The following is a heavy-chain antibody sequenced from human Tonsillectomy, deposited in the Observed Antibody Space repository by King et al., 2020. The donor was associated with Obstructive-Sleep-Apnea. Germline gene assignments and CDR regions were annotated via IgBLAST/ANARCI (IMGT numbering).Heavy chain of an antibody. CDR3: ARASVDTTMAILSHFRVDV. V-gene: IGHV3-11*06. CDR2: ISSSSTYT. D-gene: IGHD5-18*01. J-gene: IGHJ6*02. Sequence: VQLVESGGGLVKPGGSLRLSCAASGFTFNAFYMTWIRQAPGKGLEWISYISSSSTYTSYADSVKGRFTISRDNAKNSLFLQMNSLGVEDTACYYCARASVDTTMAILSHFRVDVWGQGTPVTVSS. CDR1: GFTFNAFY.